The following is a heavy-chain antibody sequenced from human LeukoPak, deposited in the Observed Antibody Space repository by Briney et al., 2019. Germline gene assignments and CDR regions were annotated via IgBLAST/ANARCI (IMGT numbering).Heavy chain of an antibody. CDR1: GGSFSGYY. Sequence: PSETLSLTCAVYGGSFSGYYWSWIRRPPGKGLEWSGEINHSGSTNYNPSLKSRVTISVDTSKNQFSLKLSSVTAADTAVYYCARENGDYLNWFDPWGQGTLVTVSS. CDR3: ARENGDYLNWFDP. J-gene: IGHJ5*02. V-gene: IGHV4-34*01. D-gene: IGHD4-17*01. CDR2: INHSGST.